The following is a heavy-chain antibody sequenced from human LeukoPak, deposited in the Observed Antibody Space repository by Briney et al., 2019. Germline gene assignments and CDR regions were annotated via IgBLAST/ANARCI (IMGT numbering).Heavy chain of an antibody. CDR1: GFTFSIYW. V-gene: IGHV3-74*01. Sequence: GRSLRLSCAASGFTFSIYWMHWVRQAPGKGLVWVSRINSDGSSTSYADSVKGRFTISRDNAKNTLYLQMNSLRAEDTAVYYCARGSLAAASAAFDIWGQGTMVTVSS. J-gene: IGHJ3*02. CDR3: ARGSLAAASAAFDI. CDR2: INSDGSST. D-gene: IGHD6-13*01.